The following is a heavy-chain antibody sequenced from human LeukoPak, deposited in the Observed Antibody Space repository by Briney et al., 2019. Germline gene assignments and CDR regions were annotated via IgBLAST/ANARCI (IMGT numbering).Heavy chain of an antibody. CDR2: INGDGSST. Sequence: PGGSLRLSCVASGFTFSNYWMTWVRQAPGKGLVWVSRINGDGSSTTYADSVKGRFTISRDNAKNTLYLQMNSLKTEDTAVYYCTTDIEVLLWFGETLGGQGTLVTVSS. V-gene: IGHV3-74*01. D-gene: IGHD3-10*01. CDR1: GFTFSNYW. CDR3: TTDIEVLLWFGETL. J-gene: IGHJ4*02.